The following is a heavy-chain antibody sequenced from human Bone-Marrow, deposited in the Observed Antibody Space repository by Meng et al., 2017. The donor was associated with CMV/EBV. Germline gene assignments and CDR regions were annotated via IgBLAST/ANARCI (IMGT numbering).Heavy chain of an antibody. V-gene: IGHV1-2*02. D-gene: IGHD3-10*02. CDR3: ARGVRAIPGVRLGY. CDR2: INPNSGGT. Sequence: ASVKVSCKASGYTFTGYYMHWVRQAPGQGLEWMGWINPNSGGTNYAQKFQGRVTMTRDTSISTAYMELSSLRPDDTAVYYCARGVRAIPGVRLGYWGQGALVTVSS. CDR1: GYTFTGYY. J-gene: IGHJ4*02.